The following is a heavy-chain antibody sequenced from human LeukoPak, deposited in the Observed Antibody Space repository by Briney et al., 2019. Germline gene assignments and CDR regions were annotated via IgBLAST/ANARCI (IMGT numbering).Heavy chain of an antibody. Sequence: SETLSLTCAVYGGSFSGYYWSWIRQPPGKGLEWIGEINHSGSTNYNPSLKSRVTISVDTSKNQFSLKLSSVTPADTAVYYCARGRYSSSWYSRGLGYWGQGTLVTVSS. CDR2: INHSGST. D-gene: IGHD6-13*01. V-gene: IGHV4-34*01. J-gene: IGHJ4*02. CDR3: ARGRYSSSWYSRGLGY. CDR1: GGSFSGYY.